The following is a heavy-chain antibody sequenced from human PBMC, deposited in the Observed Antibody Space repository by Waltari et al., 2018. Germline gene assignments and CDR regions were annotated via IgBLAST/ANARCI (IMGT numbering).Heavy chain of an antibody. CDR3: ASLRYLDWSNFDN. CDR2: ISDNGDKT. D-gene: IGHD3-9*01. CDR1: GFTFSPHA. J-gene: IGHJ4*02. V-gene: IGHV3-23*01. Sequence: EVQVLESGGGLVQPGGSLRLSCAASGFTFSPHAMGWVRQAPGKGLEWVSGISDNGDKTYDADSVKGRFTISRDNSKNTLYLQMNSLRAEDTAIYYCASLRYLDWSNFDNWGQGTLVTVSS.